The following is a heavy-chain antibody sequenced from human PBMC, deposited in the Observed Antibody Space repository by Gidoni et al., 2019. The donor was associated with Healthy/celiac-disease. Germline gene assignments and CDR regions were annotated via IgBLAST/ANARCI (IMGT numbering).Heavy chain of an antibody. J-gene: IGHJ4*02. CDR1: GGSISSSSYY. V-gene: IGHV4-39*01. Sequence: QLQLQESGPGLVKPSETLSLTCPVSGGSISSSSYYWGWIRQPPGKGLEWIGSIYYSGSTYYNPSLKSRVTISVDTSKNQFSLKLSSVTAADTAVYYCARQSTMGNYFDYWGQGTLVTVSS. D-gene: IGHD3-10*01. CDR2: IYYSGST. CDR3: ARQSTMGNYFDY.